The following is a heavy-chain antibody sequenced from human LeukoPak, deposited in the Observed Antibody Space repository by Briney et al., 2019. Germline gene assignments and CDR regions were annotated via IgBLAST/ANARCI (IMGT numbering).Heavy chain of an antibody. V-gene: IGHV1-2*02. CDR3: ARAPTVTTGDY. CDR2: INPNSGGT. CDR1: GYTFTGYY. J-gene: IGHJ4*02. Sequence: ASVKFSCKASGYTFTGYYMYWVRQAPGQGLEWMGWINPNSGGTNYAQKFQGRVTMTRDTSISTAYMELSRLRSDDTAVYYCARAPTVTTGDYWGQGTLVTVSS. D-gene: IGHD4-17*01.